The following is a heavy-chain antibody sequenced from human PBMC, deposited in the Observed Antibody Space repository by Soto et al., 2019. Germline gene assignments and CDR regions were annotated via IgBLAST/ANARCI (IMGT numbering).Heavy chain of an antibody. CDR2: ISAYNGNT. CDR3: ARDDYYGSGSYYPYYYYGMDV. Sequence: ASVKVSYKASGYTFTSYGISWVRQAPGQGLEWMGWISAYNGNTNYAQKLQGRVTMTTDTSTSTAYMELRSLRSDDTAVYYCARDDYYGSGSYYPYYYYGMDVWGQGTTVTVSS. V-gene: IGHV1-18*01. D-gene: IGHD3-10*01. J-gene: IGHJ6*02. CDR1: GYTFTSYG.